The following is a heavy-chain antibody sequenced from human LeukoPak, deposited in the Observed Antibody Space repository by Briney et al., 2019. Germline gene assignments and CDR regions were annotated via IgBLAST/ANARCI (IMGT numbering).Heavy chain of an antibody. CDR3: ARLKYYYDSSGSRAEYFQH. V-gene: IGHV4-59*01. CDR2: IYYSGST. Sequence: PSETLSLTCTVSGGSISSYYWNWIRQPPGKGLEWIGYIYYSGSTNYNPSLKSRVTISVDTSKNQFSLKLSSVTAADTAVYYCARLKYYYDSSGSRAEYFQHWGQGTLVTASS. D-gene: IGHD3-22*01. J-gene: IGHJ1*01. CDR1: GGSISSYY.